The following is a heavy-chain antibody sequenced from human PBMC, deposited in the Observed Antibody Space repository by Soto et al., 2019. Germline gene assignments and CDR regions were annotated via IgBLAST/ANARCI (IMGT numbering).Heavy chain of an antibody. CDR2: IDPSDSYT. J-gene: IGHJ3*02. CDR1: WFSFLTYW. Sequence: GGALKISCNGSWFSFLTYWITWVPQMPGKGIEWLGRIDPSDSYTKYSPSFQGHVTISADKSINTAYLQWSRLKAPDTAIYYCARQDRHDAFDIWGQGTMVTV. V-gene: IGHV5-10-1*01. CDR3: ARQDRHDAFDI.